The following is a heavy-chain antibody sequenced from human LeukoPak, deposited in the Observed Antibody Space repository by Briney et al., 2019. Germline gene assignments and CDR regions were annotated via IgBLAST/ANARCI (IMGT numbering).Heavy chain of an antibody. D-gene: IGHD2-2*01. CDR1: GFTFSSYS. CDR2: ISSSSSYI. J-gene: IGHJ4*02. CDR3: AREYCSSTSCGYFDY. V-gene: IGHV3-21*01. Sequence: GGSLRLSCAASGFTFSSYSMNWVRQAPGKGLEWVSSISSSSSYIYYADSVKGRFTISRDNAKNSLYLQMNSLRAEDTAVYYCAREYCSSTSCGYFDYWGQGTLVTVSS.